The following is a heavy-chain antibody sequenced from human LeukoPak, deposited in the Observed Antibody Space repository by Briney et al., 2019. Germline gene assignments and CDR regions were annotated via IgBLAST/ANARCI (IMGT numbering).Heavy chain of an antibody. CDR1: GGSISSGGYY. CDR2: IYHSEST. CDR3: AREGDSSSSEY. Sequence: SETLSLTCTVSGGSISSGGYYWSWIRQPPGKGLEWIGYIYHSESTYYNPSLKSRVTISVDRSKNQFSLKLSSVTAADTAVYYCAREGDSSSSEYWGQGTLVTVSS. V-gene: IGHV4-30-2*01. D-gene: IGHD6-6*01. J-gene: IGHJ4*02.